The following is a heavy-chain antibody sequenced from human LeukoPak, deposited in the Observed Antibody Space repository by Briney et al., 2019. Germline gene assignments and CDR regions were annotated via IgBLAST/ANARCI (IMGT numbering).Heavy chain of an antibody. CDR2: IYPGDSHT. CDR3: ARGLVGAYDY. J-gene: IGHJ4*02. CDR1: GYSFTSYW. V-gene: IGHV5-51*01. D-gene: IGHD1-26*01. Sequence: GESLKISLKGSGYSFTSYWIGWVRQMPGEGLEWMGIIYPGDSHTRYSPSFEGQVTISADKSNSTAYLQWSSLKASDTAMYYCARGLVGAYDYWGQGTLVTVSS.